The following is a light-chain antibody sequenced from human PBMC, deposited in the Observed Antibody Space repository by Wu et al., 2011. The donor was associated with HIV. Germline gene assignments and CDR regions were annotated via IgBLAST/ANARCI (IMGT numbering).Light chain of an antibody. CDR2: GTS. V-gene: IGKV3-20*01. CDR3: QQYGSSPYT. CDR1: QNIDNN. J-gene: IGKJ2*01. Sequence: EIVMTQSPATLSVSPGERVTLSCTASQNIDNNLAWYQQKPGQAPRLLIYGTSSRATGIPDRFSGSGSGTDFTLTISRLEPEDFAVYYCQQYGSSPYTFGLGDQAGDQT.